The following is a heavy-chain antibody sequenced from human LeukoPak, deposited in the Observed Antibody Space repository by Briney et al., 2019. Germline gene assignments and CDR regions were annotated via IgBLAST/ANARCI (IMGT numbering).Heavy chain of an antibody. V-gene: IGHV1-69*13. CDR1: GYTFTDYG. CDR3: ARETATTMFDY. D-gene: IGHD5-24*01. CDR2: VIPTFGKT. J-gene: IGHJ4*02. Sequence: ASVKVSCKASGYTFTDYGINWVRQAPGQGLEWMGGVIPTFGKTDYAQKFRGRLTITADESTSTAYMELSSLRSDDTAFYYCARETATTMFDYWGQGTLVTVSS.